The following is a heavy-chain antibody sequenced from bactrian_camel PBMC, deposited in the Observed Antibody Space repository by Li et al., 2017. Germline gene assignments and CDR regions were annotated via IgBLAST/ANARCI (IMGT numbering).Heavy chain of an antibody. CDR1: GFTFRSHW. CDR3: AAGAAGRGVVATLNSSQYRF. V-gene: IGHV3S1*01. Sequence: HVQLVESGGDLVQPGGSLRLSCAASGFTFRSHWMYWVRQGPGKGLEWVSCVVTGGDITYYADSVKGRFTISRDNAKNMVYLQMNSLKPEDTAMYYCAAGAAGRGVVATLNSSQYRFWGHGTQVTVS. J-gene: IGHJ4*01. CDR2: VVTGGDIT. D-gene: IGHD2*01.